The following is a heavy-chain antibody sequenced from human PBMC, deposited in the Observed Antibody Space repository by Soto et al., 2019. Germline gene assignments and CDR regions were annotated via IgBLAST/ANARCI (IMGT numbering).Heavy chain of an antibody. CDR2: INHSGST. CDR3: ARGRSDFWSGYPVPPDY. D-gene: IGHD3-3*01. Sequence: QVQLQQWGAGLLKPSETLSLTCAVYGGSFSGYYWRWIRQPPGKGLEWIGEINHSGSTNYNPSIKSRVTISVDPSKNQFSLKLSSVTAADTAVYYCARGRSDFWSGYPVPPDYWGQGTLVTVSS. J-gene: IGHJ4*02. CDR1: GGSFSGYY. V-gene: IGHV4-34*01.